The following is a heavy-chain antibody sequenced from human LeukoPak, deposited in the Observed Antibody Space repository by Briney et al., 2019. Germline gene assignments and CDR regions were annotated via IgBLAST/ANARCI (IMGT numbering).Heavy chain of an antibody. J-gene: IGHJ4*02. CDR2: IYYSGST. D-gene: IGHD3-10*01. CDR1: GGSISSHY. Sequence: KPSETLSLTCTVSGGSISSHYWSWIRQPPGKGLEWIGYIYYSGSTNYNPSLKSRVTISVDTSKNKFSLKLSSVTAADTAVYYCARHRAESYYGSGRLDYWGQGTLVTVSS. CDR3: ARHRAESYYGSGRLDY. V-gene: IGHV4-59*11.